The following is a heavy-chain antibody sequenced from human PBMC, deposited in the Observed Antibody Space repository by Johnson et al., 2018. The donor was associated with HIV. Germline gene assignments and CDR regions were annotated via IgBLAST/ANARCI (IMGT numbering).Heavy chain of an antibody. CDR3: ARGITMIAVVKGDAFDI. Sequence: VQLVESGGGVVQPGGSLRLSCAASGFTVSSNYMSWVRQAPGKGLEWVLVIYSGGSTYYADSVKGRFTISRDNSKNTVYLQMNSLRTEDTAVYYCARGITMIAVVKGDAFDIWG. CDR2: IYSGGST. CDR1: GFTVSSNY. V-gene: IGHV3-66*02. J-gene: IGHJ3*02. D-gene: IGHD3-22*01.